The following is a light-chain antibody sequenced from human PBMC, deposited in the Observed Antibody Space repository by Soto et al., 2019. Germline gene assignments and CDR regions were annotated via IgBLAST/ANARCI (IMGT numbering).Light chain of an antibody. J-gene: IGKJ3*01. Sequence: EIVLTQSPATLSLSPGERATLSCRASESVTSSLAWYRQKPGQAPRLLIYHTSNRATGVPARFSGSGSGTDFTLTISRLEHEDVAVYYCQQRSHWPAFTFGPGTKVDIK. V-gene: IGKV3-11*01. CDR1: ESVTSS. CDR2: HTS. CDR3: QQRSHWPAFT.